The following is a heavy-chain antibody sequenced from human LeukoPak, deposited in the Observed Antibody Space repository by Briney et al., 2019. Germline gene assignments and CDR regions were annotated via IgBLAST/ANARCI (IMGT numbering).Heavy chain of an antibody. Sequence: TGGSLRLSCAASGFTFASYSMNWVRQAPGKGLEWVSSISGDSTYIYNAGSVKGRFTISRDNAQASLYLQTISLRADDTAVYYCARVSGRLERQSDLDYWGQGTLVIVSS. CDR1: GFTFASYS. CDR2: ISGDSTYI. J-gene: IGHJ4*02. CDR3: ARVSGRLERQSDLDY. D-gene: IGHD1-1*01. V-gene: IGHV3-21*01.